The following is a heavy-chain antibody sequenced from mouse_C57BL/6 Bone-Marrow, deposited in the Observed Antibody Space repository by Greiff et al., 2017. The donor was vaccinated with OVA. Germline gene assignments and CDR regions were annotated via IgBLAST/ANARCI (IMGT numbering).Heavy chain of an antibody. CDR3: AIPRWLHRYIDV. J-gene: IGHJ1*03. CDR1: GYNFTSYW. V-gene: IGHV1-50*01. CDR2: IDPSDSYT. D-gene: IGHD2-3*01. Sequence: QVQLQQPGAELVKPGASVKLSCKASGYNFTSYWMQWVKQRPGQGLEWIGEIDPSDSYTNYNQQFKGKATLTVDTSSSTAYMQLSSLTSEDAAVYYCAIPRWLHRYIDVWGTGTTVTVSS.